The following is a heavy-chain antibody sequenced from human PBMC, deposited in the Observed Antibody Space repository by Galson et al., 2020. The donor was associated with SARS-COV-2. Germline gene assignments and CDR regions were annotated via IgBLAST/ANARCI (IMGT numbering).Heavy chain of an antibody. Sequence: GGSLRISCAASGFTFSTYAMSWVRKPPGKGLEWVSAISGSGGSTYYADSVRGRFTISRDNSKSTLYLQMNSLRAKDTAVFYCAKAGVAYCGGDCYGWFDPWGQGTLVTVSS. CDR1: GFTFSTYA. D-gene: IGHD2-21*01. CDR2: ISGSGGST. J-gene: IGHJ5*02. CDR3: AKAGVAYCGGDCYGWFDP. V-gene: IGHV3-23*01.